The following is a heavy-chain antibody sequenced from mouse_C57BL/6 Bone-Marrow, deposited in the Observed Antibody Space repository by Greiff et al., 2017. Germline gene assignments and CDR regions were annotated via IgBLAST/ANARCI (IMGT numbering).Heavy chain of an antibody. CDR2: IDPNSGGT. CDR3: AHGNYFYWYFAV. J-gene: IGHJ1*03. Sequence: QVQLKQPGAELVKPGASVKLSCKASGYTFTSYWMHWVKQRPGRGLEWIGMIDPNSGGTKYNEKFKSKATLTVDKPSSTAYMQLSSLTSEDSAVYYCAHGNYFYWYFAVWGTGTTVTVSS. V-gene: IGHV1-72*01. CDR1: GYTFTSYW. D-gene: IGHD2-1*01.